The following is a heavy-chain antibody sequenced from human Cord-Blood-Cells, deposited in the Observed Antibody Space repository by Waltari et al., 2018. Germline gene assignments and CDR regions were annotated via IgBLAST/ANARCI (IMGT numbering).Heavy chain of an antibody. J-gene: IGHJ3*02. D-gene: IGHD2-2*02. CDR1: GGTFRSYA. Sequence: QVQLVQSGAEVKKPGSSVKVSCKASGGTFRSYAISWVRQAPGQGLEWMGGIIPIFGTANYAQKFQGRVTITADESTSTAYMELSSLRSEDTAVYYCASLPCSSTSCYTGAFDIWGQGTMVTVSS. CDR2: IIPIFGTA. CDR3: ASLPCSSTSCYTGAFDI. V-gene: IGHV1-69*01.